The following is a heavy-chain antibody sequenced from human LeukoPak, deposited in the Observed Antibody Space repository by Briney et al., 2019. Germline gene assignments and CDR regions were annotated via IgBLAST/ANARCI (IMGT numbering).Heavy chain of an antibody. Sequence: ASVKVSCKASGYTFTSYAMNWVRQAPGQGLEWMGWINTNTGNPTYAQGFTGRFVFYLDTSVSTAYLQISSLKAEDTAVYYCARDFRRYSSGWYLRDFDYWGQETLVTVSS. D-gene: IGHD6-19*01. V-gene: IGHV7-4-1*02. CDR2: INTNTGNP. CDR1: GYTFTSYA. J-gene: IGHJ4*02. CDR3: ARDFRRYSSGWYLRDFDY.